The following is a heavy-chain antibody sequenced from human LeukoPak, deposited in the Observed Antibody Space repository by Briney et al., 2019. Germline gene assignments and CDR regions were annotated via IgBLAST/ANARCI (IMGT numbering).Heavy chain of an antibody. V-gene: IGHV4-30-4*01. Sequence: SETLSLTCTVSGGSISSGDYYRSWIRQPPGTGLEWIGYIYYSGSTYYNPSLKSRVTISVDTSKNQFSLKLSSVTAADTAVYYCARVSHDILTGYYAIDYWGQGTLVTVSS. CDR3: ARVSHDILTGYYAIDY. CDR1: GGSISSGDYY. D-gene: IGHD3-9*01. J-gene: IGHJ4*02. CDR2: IYYSGST.